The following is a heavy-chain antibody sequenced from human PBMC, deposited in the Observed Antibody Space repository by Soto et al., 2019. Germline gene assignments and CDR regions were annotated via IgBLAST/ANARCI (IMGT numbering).Heavy chain of an antibody. CDR1: GGSISSGGYS. D-gene: IGHD3-10*01. V-gene: IGHV4-30-2*01. CDR2: IYHSGST. Sequence: SETLSLTCAVSGGSISSGGYSWSWIRQPPGKGLEWIGYIYHSGSTYYNPSLKSRVTISVDRSKNQFSLKLSSVTAADTAVYYCARVKLLPTQGNNWFDPWGQGTLVTVSS. CDR3: ARVKLLPTQGNNWFDP. J-gene: IGHJ5*02.